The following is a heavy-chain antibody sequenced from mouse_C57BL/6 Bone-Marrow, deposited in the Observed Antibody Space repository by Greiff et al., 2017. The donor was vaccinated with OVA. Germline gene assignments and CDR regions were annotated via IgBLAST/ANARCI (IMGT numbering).Heavy chain of an antibody. D-gene: IGHD1-1*01. J-gene: IGHJ4*01. CDR3: ARRNYYYGPLYAMDY. V-gene: IGHV5-12*01. Sequence: EVQLEESGGGLVQPGGSLKLSCAASGFTFSDYYMYWVRQTPEKRLEWVAYISNGGGSTYYPDTVKGRFTISRDNAKNTRYMQIRSLKSEDKDMYYCARRNYYYGPLYAMDYWGQGTSVTVSS. CDR1: GFTFSDYY. CDR2: ISNGGGST.